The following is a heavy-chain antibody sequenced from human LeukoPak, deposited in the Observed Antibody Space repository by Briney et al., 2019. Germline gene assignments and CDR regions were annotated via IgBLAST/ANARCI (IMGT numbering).Heavy chain of an antibody. Sequence: GGSLRLSCAASRFTFSNFGMSWVRQAPGKGLEWVSAISGSGGSTYYADSVKGRFTISRDNSKNTLYLQMNSLRAEDTAVYYCARERTYSSSHEYFQHWGQGTLVTVSS. CDR2: ISGSGGST. CDR1: RFTFSNFG. D-gene: IGHD6-13*01. J-gene: IGHJ1*01. CDR3: ARERTYSSSHEYFQH. V-gene: IGHV3-23*01.